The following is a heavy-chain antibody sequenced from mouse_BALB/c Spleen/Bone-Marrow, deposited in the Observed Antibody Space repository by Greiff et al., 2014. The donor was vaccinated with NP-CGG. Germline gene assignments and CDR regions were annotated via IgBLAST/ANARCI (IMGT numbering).Heavy chain of an antibody. Sequence: LVESGPELVKPGASVKMSCKASGYTFTSYIMHWVKQKPGQGLEWIGYINPYNDGTKYNEKFKGKATLTPDKSSSTAYMELSSLTSEDSAAYYCARRWLPYAMDYWGQGTSVTVSS. V-gene: IGHV1-14*01. CDR3: ARRWLPYAMDY. CDR1: GYTFTSYI. J-gene: IGHJ4*01. D-gene: IGHD2-3*01. CDR2: INPYNDGT.